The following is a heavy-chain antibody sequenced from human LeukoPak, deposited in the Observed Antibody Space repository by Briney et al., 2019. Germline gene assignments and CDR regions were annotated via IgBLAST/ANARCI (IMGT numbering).Heavy chain of an antibody. V-gene: IGHV4-61*02. CDR3: ARQIVGATTYCDY. J-gene: IGHJ4*02. Sequence: KPSQTLSLTCTVSGGSISSGSYYWSWIRQPAGKGLEWIGRIYTSGSTNYNPSLKSRVTISVDTSKNQFSLKLSSVTAADTAVYYCARQIVGATTYCDYWGQGTLVTVSS. D-gene: IGHD1-26*01. CDR1: GGSISSGSYY. CDR2: IYTSGST.